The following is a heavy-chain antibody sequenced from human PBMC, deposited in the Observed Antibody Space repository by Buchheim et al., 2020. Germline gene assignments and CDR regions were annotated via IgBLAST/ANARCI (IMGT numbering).Heavy chain of an antibody. CDR2: IIPIFGTA. CDR3: ASNSKYYYDSSGYYGFCDY. J-gene: IGHJ4*02. Sequence: QVQLVQSGAEVKKPGSSVKVSCKASGGTFSSYAISWVRQAPGQGLEWMGGIIPIFGTANYAQKFQGRVTITADKSTRPAYMELSSLRSEDTAVYYCASNSKYYYDSSGYYGFCDYWGQGTL. CDR1: GGTFSSYA. V-gene: IGHV1-69*06. D-gene: IGHD3-22*01.